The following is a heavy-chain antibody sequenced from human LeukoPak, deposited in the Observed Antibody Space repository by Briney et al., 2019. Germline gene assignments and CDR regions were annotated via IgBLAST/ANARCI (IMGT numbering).Heavy chain of an antibody. CDR2: ISAYNGNT. V-gene: IGHV1-18*01. Sequence: GASVKVSCKASGYTFTSYGISWVRQAPGQGLEWMGWISAYNGNTNYAQKLQGRVTMTTDTSTSTAYMELRSLRSDDTAVYYCARVVYDSSGYYPPVDYWGQGTLVTVSS. CDR3: ARVVYDSSGYYPPVDY. D-gene: IGHD3-22*01. CDR1: GYTFTSYG. J-gene: IGHJ4*02.